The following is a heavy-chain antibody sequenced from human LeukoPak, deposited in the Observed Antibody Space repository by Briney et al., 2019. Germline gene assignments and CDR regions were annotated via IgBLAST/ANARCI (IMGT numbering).Heavy chain of an antibody. CDR3: ARGGGDFWSGYSPYYYYYMDV. CDR2: VNPDSGGT. J-gene: IGHJ6*03. CDR1: GYTFTGHY. V-gene: IGHV1-2*02. D-gene: IGHD3-3*01. Sequence: ASVKVSCKASGYTFTGHYMHWVRQAPGQGLEWMGWVNPDSGGTNYAQKFQDRVTMTRDTSITTAYMELRRLTSDDTALYYCARGGGDFWSGYSPYYYYYMDVWGKGTTVTVSS.